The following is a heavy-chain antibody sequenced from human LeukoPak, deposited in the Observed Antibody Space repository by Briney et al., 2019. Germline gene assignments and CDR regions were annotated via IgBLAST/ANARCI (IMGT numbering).Heavy chain of an antibody. J-gene: IGHJ6*03. CDR3: ARTMIVDYYYYYMDV. CDR2: IYYSGST. Sequence: SETLSLTCTVSGDSISSSSYSWGWIRQPPGKGLEWIGSIYYSGSTYYNPSLKSRVTISVDTSKNQFSLKLSSVTAADTAVYYCARTMIVDYYYYYMDVWGKGTTVTVSS. CDR1: GDSISSSSYS. V-gene: IGHV4-39*07. D-gene: IGHD3-22*01.